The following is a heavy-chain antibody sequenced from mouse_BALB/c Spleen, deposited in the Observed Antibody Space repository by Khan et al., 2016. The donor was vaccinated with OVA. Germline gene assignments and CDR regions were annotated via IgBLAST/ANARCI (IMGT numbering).Heavy chain of an antibody. CDR1: GYSITSGYA. CDR3: ARGNYDGYYFDY. D-gene: IGHD2-4*01. V-gene: IGHV3-2*02. CDR2: ISYSGVT. Sequence: EVQLQESGPGLVKPSQSLSLTCTVTGYSITSGYAWNWIRQFPGNKLEWMGYISYSGVTSFTPSLKSRISITRDTSKNQFFLQLNSVTTEDTATDYCARGNYDGYYFDYWGQGTPLTVSS. J-gene: IGHJ2*01.